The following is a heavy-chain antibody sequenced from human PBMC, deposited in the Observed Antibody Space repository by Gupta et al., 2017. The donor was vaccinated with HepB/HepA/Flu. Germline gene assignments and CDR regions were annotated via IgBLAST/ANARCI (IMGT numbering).Heavy chain of an antibody. CDR2: IRHDGSET. V-gene: IGHV3-7*01. Sequence: EVQLVDSGGGLVQPGGSLSFSCGASGFTFSNYWMTWVRQAPGKRLELVANIRHDGSETNDVDSVKGRFTISRDNAKNSLYLQMNSLRAEDTAVYYCAKHRTSRYTSGHNYGYMDLWGKGTTVIVSS. CDR1: GFTFSNYW. CDR3: AKHRTSRYTSGHNYGYMDL. J-gene: IGHJ6*03. D-gene: IGHD2-2*02.